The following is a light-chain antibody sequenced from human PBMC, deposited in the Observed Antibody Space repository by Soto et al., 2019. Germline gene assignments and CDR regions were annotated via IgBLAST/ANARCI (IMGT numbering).Light chain of an antibody. Sequence: EIVLTQSPGTLSLSPGERATLSCRASQSVTSGYLAWYQQRAGQAPRLLIYHASIRAAGIPARFSASGSGTDFTLTISDVQPEDFALYYCHQRQSWPRTFGQGTKVDIK. CDR1: QSVTSGY. V-gene: IGKV3D-20*02. CDR2: HAS. J-gene: IGKJ1*01. CDR3: HQRQSWPRT.